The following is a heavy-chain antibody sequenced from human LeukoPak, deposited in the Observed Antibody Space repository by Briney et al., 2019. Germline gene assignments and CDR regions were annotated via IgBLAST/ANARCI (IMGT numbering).Heavy chain of an antibody. J-gene: IGHJ4*02. Sequence: ASVKVSCKASGYTFTGYYIHWVRQAPGQGLEWMGWINPNSGGTNYAQKFQGRVTMTRNTSISTAYMELSSLRSEDTAVYYCARGSVGATHDYWGQGTLVTVSS. CDR2: INPNSGGT. CDR3: ARGSVGATHDY. CDR1: GYTFTGYY. D-gene: IGHD1-26*01. V-gene: IGHV1-2*02.